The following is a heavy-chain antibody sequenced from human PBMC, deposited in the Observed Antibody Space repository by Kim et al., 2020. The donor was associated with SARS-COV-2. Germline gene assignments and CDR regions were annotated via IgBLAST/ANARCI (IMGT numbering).Heavy chain of an antibody. V-gene: IGHV1-46*01. D-gene: IGHD6-19*01. Sequence: SYEQKFQGRVTMTRDTSTSTVYMELSSLRSEDTAVYYCARDRFSSGWFDYWGQGTLVTVSS. J-gene: IGHJ4*02. CDR3: ARDRFSSGWFDY.